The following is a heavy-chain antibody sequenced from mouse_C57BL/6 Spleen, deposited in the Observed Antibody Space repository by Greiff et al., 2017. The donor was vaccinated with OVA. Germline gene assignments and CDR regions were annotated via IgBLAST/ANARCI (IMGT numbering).Heavy chain of an antibody. V-gene: IGHV1-52*01. Sequence: QVQLKQPGAELVRPGSSVKLSCKASGYTFTSYWMHWVKQRPIQGLEWIGNIDPSDSETHYNQKFKDKATLTVDKSSSTAYMQLSSLTSEDSAVYYCARGGTTVAYYFDYWGQGTTLTVSS. CDR1: GYTFTSYW. J-gene: IGHJ2*01. CDR3: ARGGTTVAYYFDY. CDR2: IDPSDSET. D-gene: IGHD1-1*01.